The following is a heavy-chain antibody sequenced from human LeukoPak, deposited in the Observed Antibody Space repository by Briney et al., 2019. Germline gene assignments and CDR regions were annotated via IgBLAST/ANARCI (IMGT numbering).Heavy chain of an antibody. D-gene: IGHD3-10*01. CDR2: ISSSGSTI. CDR1: GFTFSDYY. V-gene: IGHV3-11*01. J-gene: IGHJ4*02. Sequence: GGSLRLSCAASGFTFSDYYMSWMRQAPGKGLEWVSYISSSGSTIYYADSVKGRFTISRDNAKNSLYLQMNSLRAEDTAVYYCARREGSGSYYYFDYWGQGTLVTVSS. CDR3: ARREGSGSYYYFDY.